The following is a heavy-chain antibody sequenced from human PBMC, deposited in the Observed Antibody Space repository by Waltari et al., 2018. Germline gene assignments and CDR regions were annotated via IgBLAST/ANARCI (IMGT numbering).Heavy chain of an antibody. CDR2: ITVGDDT. CDR3: ATPFYNWDDPLHS. CDR1: GVPFSNYA. Sequence: EVQVLESGGDLVKPGGSLRLSCAASGVPFSNYAINWVRLAPGTGLQWVSAITVGDDTYYADSVKGRFTISRDTSKDTVYLQMNGLRADDTAVYYCATPFYNWDDPLHSWSPGTLVTVSS. J-gene: IGHJ4*02. D-gene: IGHD1-20*01. V-gene: IGHV3-23*01.